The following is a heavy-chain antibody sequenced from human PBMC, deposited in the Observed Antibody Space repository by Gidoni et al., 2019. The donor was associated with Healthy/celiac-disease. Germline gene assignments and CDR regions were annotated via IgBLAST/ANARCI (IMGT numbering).Heavy chain of an antibody. CDR3: ARDHNSSPTIDY. V-gene: IGHV3-74*01. Sequence: EVQLVESGGGLVQPGGSLRLSCAASGFTFSSYGMHWVRQAPGKGLVWVSRINSDGSSTSYADSVKGRFTISRDNAKNTLYLQMNSLRAEDTAVYYCARDHNSSPTIDYWGQGTLVTVSS. CDR2: INSDGSST. J-gene: IGHJ4*02. CDR1: GFTFSSYG. D-gene: IGHD6-13*01.